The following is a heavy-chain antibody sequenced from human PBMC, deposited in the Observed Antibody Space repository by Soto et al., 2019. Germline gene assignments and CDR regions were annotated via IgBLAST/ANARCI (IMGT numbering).Heavy chain of an antibody. CDR3: ARAPYSGYSYGFDS. V-gene: IGHV4-61*08. CDR1: GGSVSSGDYY. CDR2: IYYSGST. Sequence: PSETLSLTCTVSGGSVSSGDYYWSWIRQPPGKGLEWIGNIYYSGSTYYNPSLQSRVSMSVDTSKNQFSLKLSSVTAADTAVYYFARAPYSGYSYGFDSWGQGTLVTVSS. J-gene: IGHJ4*02. D-gene: IGHD6-25*01.